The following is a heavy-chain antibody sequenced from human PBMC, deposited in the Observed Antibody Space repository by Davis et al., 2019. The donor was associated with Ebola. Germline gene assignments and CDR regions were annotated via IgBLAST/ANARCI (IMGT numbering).Heavy chain of an antibody. CDR3: AKDPPDSYSSSWYLPNWFDP. CDR1: GFACSCYA. Sequence: PGGSLRLSCAASGFACSCYAMHWVRQAPGKGLQWVAVVSYDGGDDFYAESVKGRFTISRDNSKNTLYLQMNSLRAEDTAVYYCAKDPPDSYSSSWYLPNWFDPWGQGTLVTVSS. J-gene: IGHJ5*02. CDR2: VSYDGGDD. D-gene: IGHD6-13*01. V-gene: IGHV3-30*18.